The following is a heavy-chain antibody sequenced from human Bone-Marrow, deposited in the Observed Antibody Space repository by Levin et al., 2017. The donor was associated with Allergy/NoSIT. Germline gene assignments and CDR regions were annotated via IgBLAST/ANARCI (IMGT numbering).Heavy chain of an antibody. Sequence: ESGPTLVKPTQTLTLTCSFSGFSLTTSGVGVDWVRQSPGKALEWLALIYWDDDKRYSPSLKTRLTITKDLSNNQVDPTMNNMDPLDTATYYCARRGGSLLPTRGWVDRWGQGILVTVSS. CDR2: IYWDDDK. D-gene: IGHD1-26*01. CDR3: ARRGGSLLPTRGWVDR. V-gene: IGHV2-5*02. J-gene: IGHJ5*02. CDR1: GFSLTTSGVG.